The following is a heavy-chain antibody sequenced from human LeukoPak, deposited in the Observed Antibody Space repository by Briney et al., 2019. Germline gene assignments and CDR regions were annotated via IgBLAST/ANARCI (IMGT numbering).Heavy chain of an antibody. CDR3: AGGRDGYNSGAFDI. D-gene: IGHD5-24*01. CDR2: ISSSGSTI. J-gene: IGHJ3*02. V-gene: IGHV3-11*04. CDR1: GFTFSDYY. Sequence: GGSLRLSCAASGFTFSDYYMSWIRQAPGKGLEWVSYISSSGSTIYYADSVKGRFTISRDSAKNSLYLQMNSLRAEDTAVYSCAGGRDGYNSGAFDIWGQGTMVTVSS.